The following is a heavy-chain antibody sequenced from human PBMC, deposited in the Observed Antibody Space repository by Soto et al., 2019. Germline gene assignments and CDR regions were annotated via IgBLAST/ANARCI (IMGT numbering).Heavy chain of an antibody. J-gene: IGHJ4*02. CDR2: ISSSSSTI. Sequence: GGSLRLSCAASGFTFSSYSMNWVRQAPGKGLEWVSYISSSSSTIYYADSVKGRFTISRDNAKNSLYLQMNSLRDEDTAVYYCARDTVAYTSPLCYFDYWGQGTLDTVSS. CDR3: ARDTVAYTSPLCYFDY. D-gene: IGHD2-21*01. CDR1: GFTFSSYS. V-gene: IGHV3-48*02.